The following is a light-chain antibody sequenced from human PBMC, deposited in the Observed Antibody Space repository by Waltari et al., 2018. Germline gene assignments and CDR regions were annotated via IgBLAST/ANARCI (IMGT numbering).Light chain of an antibody. J-gene: IGLJ2*01. CDR1: DLPTHY. CDR2: KDT. CDR3: QSADSTNTYWV. V-gene: IGLV3-25*03. Sequence: SYELTQPPSVSVSPGQTARITCSGDDLPTHYAFWYRQKPGQAPELLIYKDTERPSGIPERVSASSSGTTVTLTITGVQPEDEADYYCQSADSTNTYWVFGGGTKLTVL.